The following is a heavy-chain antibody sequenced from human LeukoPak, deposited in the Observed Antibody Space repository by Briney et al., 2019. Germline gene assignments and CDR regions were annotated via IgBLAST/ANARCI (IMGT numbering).Heavy chain of an antibody. D-gene: IGHD5-18*01. Sequence: TTSETLSLTCTVSGGSINTNPNYWGWIRQPPGKGLEWIGCFYYRGSTYYNPSLKSRVTVSGDSSQNQFSLKLTSVTAADTAVYYCMSGYSYDYYSWGQGTLVTVSS. J-gene: IGHJ4*02. CDR2: FYYRGST. V-gene: IGHV4-39*01. CDR3: MSGYSYDYYS. CDR1: GGSINTNPNY.